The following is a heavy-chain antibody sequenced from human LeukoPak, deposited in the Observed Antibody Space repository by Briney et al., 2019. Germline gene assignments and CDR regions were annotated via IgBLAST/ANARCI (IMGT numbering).Heavy chain of an antibody. CDR1: GFTFSNAW. Sequence: GGSLRLSCAASGFTFSNAWMTWVRQAPGRGLEWVGLIKSKANGGTTDYAAPVKGRFTISRDDSKNTQSLQMNSLKTEDTGGYYFTTVYSYGALGYWGQGPLVTVSS. V-gene: IGHV3-15*01. CDR3: TTVYSYGALGY. D-gene: IGHD5-18*01. CDR2: IKSKANGGTT. J-gene: IGHJ4*02.